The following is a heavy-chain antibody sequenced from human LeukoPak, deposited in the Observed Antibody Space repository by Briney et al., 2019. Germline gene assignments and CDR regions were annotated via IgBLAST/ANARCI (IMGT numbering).Heavy chain of an antibody. CDR3: TRDRRIAVAGTY. CDR1: GFTFGDYA. D-gene: IGHD6-19*01. J-gene: IGHJ4*02. CDR2: IRSKAYGGTT. V-gene: IGHV3-49*03. Sequence: GGSLSLSCTASGFTFGDYAMSWFRQAPGKGLEWVGFIRSKAYGGTTEYAASVKGRFTISRDDSKSIAYLQMNSLKTEDTAVYYCTRDRRIAVAGTYWGQGTLVTVSS.